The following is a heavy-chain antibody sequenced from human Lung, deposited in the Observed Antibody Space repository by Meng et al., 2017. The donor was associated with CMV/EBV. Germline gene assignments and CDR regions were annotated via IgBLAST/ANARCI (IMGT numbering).Heavy chain of an antibody. Sequence: SETXSLXXAVYGGSLSDYYWTWIRQPPGKGLEWIGEITHRGSSNYNPSLKSRVSASVDMSKKQFSLKLSSPTAADTAVYFCARGPHKNRYGRDSPRGFYYGMDVWGQGTXVTVSS. D-gene: IGHD4-23*01. J-gene: IGHJ6*02. CDR1: GGSLSDYY. V-gene: IGHV4-34*01. CDR3: ARGPHKNRYGRDSPRGFYYGMDV. CDR2: ITHRGSS.